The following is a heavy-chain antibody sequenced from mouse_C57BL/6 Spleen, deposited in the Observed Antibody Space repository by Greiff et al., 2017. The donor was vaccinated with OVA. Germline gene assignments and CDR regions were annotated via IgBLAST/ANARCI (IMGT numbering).Heavy chain of an antibody. CDR3: APYDYDWYFNV. D-gene: IGHD2-4*01. CDR1: GYTFTDYN. V-gene: IGHV1-22*01. J-gene: IGHJ1*03. Sequence: EVQLVESGPELVKPGASVKMSCKASGYTFTDYNMHWVKQSHGKSLEWIGYINPNNGGTSYNQKFKGKATLTVNKSSSTAYMELRSLTSEDSAVYYCAPYDYDWYFNVWGTGTTVTVSS. CDR2: INPNNGGT.